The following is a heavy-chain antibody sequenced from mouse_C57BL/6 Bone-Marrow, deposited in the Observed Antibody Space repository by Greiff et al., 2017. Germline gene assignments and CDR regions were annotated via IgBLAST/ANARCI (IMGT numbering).Heavy chain of an antibody. Sequence: VQLQQSGPELVKPGASVKISCKASGYTFTDYYMNWVKQSHGKSLEWIGDINPNNGGTSYNQKFKGKATLTVDKSSSTAYMELRSLTSEDSAVYYCARWFITTVVEDYWGQGTTLTVSS. CDR2: INPNNGGT. CDR3: ARWFITTVVEDY. CDR1: GYTFTDYY. J-gene: IGHJ2*01. D-gene: IGHD1-1*01. V-gene: IGHV1-26*01.